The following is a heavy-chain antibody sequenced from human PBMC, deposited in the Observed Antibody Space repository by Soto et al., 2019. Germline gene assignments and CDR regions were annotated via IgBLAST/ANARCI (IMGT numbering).Heavy chain of an antibody. CDR2: ISVTPGIT. J-gene: IGHJ4*02. V-gene: IGHV3-23*01. Sequence: EMQLLESGGGLVQPGGSLRLFCAASGFTMSTYSVTWVRQAPGKGLEWVSGISVTPGITFYADSVKGRFTISRDSSNNAVYLQMNSLRAEDTAMYLCSKWSGYGDLWGQGTLVTVSS. CDR3: SKWSGYGDL. CDR1: GFTMSTYS. D-gene: IGHD5-12*01.